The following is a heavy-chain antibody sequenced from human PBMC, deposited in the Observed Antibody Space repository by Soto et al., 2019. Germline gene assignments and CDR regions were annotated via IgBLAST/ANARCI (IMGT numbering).Heavy chain of an antibody. CDR3: ARAHTYYDFWSGYYEGGYYYGMDV. J-gene: IGHJ6*02. Sequence: SETLSLTCTVPGGSISSYYWSWIRRPPGKGLEWIGYIYYSGGTHYNPSLKSRVTISVDTSKNQFSLKLSSVTAADTAVYYCARAHTYYDFWSGYYEGGYYYGMDVWGQGTTVTVSS. CDR2: IYYSGGT. CDR1: GGSISSYY. D-gene: IGHD3-3*01. V-gene: IGHV4-59*01.